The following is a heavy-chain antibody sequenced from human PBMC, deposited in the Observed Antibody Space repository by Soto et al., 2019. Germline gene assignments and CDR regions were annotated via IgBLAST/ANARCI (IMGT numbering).Heavy chain of an antibody. CDR2: IYYSGST. Sequence: LSLTFTVSGGSSSSYYWSWIRQPPGTGLEWIGYIYYSGSTNYNPSLKSRVTISVYTSKNQFSLKLSSVTAADTAVYYCARDGHGYCSSTSCYTDYYYGMDVWGQGTTVTVSS. J-gene: IGHJ6*02. CDR1: GGSSSSYY. V-gene: IGHV4-59*01. D-gene: IGHD2-2*02. CDR3: ARDGHGYCSSTSCYTDYYYGMDV.